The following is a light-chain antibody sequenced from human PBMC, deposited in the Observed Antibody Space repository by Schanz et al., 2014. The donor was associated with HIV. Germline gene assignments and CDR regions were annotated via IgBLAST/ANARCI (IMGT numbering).Light chain of an antibody. CDR3: CSYAGSSTFVV. J-gene: IGLJ2*01. CDR2: EVS. CDR1: SSDVGGYNY. V-gene: IGLV2-8*01. Sequence: QSVLTQPPSASGSPGQSVTISCTGTSSDVGGYNYVSWYQQHPGKAPKFMIYEVSKRPSGVPNRFSGSKSGNTASLTVSGLQAEDEADYYCCSYAGSSTFVVFGGGTKLTVL.